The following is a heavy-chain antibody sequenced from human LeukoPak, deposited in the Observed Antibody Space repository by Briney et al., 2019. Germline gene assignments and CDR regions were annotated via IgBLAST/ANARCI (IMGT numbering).Heavy chain of an antibody. CDR1: GGSISSSKKY. CDR3: ARQGSIWWYAWYFDL. CDR2: IYYSGST. Sequence: NPSETLSLTCNVSGGSISSSKKYWGWIRQPPGKGLEWIGSIYYSGSTYYNPSLKSRVTISVDTSKNQFSLKLSSMTAADTAVYYCARQGSIWWYAWYFDLWGRGTLVTVSS. V-gene: IGHV4-39*01. J-gene: IGHJ2*01. D-gene: IGHD2-15*01.